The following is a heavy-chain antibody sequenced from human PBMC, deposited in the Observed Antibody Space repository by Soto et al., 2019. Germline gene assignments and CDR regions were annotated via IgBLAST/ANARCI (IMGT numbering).Heavy chain of an antibody. V-gene: IGHV4-31*03. J-gene: IGHJ4*02. CDR1: GGSIRSGGYY. CDR2: TYYSGST. D-gene: IGHD5-18*01. CDR3: ARARGGYSYGYYFDY. Sequence: LSRACRVPGGSIRSGGYYWSWIRQHPGKGLEWIGYTYYSGSTYYNPSLKSRVTISVDTSKNQFSLKLSSVTVADTAVYYCARARGGYSYGYYFDYWGQGTLVTVSS.